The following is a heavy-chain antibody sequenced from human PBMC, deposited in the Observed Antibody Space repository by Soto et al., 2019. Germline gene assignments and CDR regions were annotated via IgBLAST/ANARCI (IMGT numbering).Heavy chain of an antibody. Sequence: QVQLVQSGAEVKKPGSSVKVSCKASGGTFSSYAISWVRQAPGQGLEWMGGIIPIFGRANYAQKFQGRVTITADESTRTAYMELSSLRSEDTAVYYCARALRYCSGGSCPKQYYYYGMDVWGQGTTVTVSS. V-gene: IGHV1-69*01. CDR1: GGTFSSYA. J-gene: IGHJ6*02. D-gene: IGHD2-15*01. CDR2: IIPIFGRA. CDR3: ARALRYCSGGSCPKQYYYYGMDV.